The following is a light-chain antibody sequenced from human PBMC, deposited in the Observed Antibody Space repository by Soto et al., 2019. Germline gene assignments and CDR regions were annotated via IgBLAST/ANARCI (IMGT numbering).Light chain of an antibody. V-gene: IGKV1-9*01. CDR2: GAT. CDR3: QQYNSYSGWT. Sequence: IQLTQSPTSLSASLGDRVTMTCRASQGISVYLAWYQQKSGQAPKLLIYGATALQSGVPSRFSGSGSGTEFTLTISSLQPDDFATYYCQQYNSYSGWTFGQGTKVDIK. CDR1: QGISVY. J-gene: IGKJ1*01.